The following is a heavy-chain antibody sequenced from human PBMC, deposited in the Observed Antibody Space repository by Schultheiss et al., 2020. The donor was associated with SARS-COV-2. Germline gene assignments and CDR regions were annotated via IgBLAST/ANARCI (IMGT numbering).Heavy chain of an antibody. D-gene: IGHD2-15*01. CDR3: VARGAGGRDV. CDR1: GFTVSTNY. CDR2: IDASGRST. J-gene: IGHJ6*02. V-gene: IGHV3-53*01. Sequence: GGSLRLSCAASGFTVSTNYMSWVRQAPGKGLDWVSTIDASGRSTHYADSVKGRFTISRDNSKGTLWLQMNSLRAEDTAVYYCVARGAGGRDVWGQGTTVTVSS.